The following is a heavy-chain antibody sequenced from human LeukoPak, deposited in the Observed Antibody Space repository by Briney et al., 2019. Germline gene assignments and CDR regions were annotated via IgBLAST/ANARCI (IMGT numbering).Heavy chain of an antibody. CDR2: IGNKVNTCTT. Sequence: GGSLRLSCAASGFTFSDHYMDWVRQAPGKGLEWVGRIGNKVNTCTTEYAASVKGRFTISRDDSKNSLYLQMNSLKTEDTAVYYCTRRRFYFDYWGQGTLVTVSS. CDR1: GFTFSDHY. CDR3: TRRRFYFDY. V-gene: IGHV3-72*01. J-gene: IGHJ4*02.